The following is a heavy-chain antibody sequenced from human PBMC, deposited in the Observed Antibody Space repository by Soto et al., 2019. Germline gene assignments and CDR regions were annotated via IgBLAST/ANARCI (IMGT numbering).Heavy chain of an antibody. V-gene: IGHV1-69*02. CDR3: ARARTRIDAFDI. J-gene: IGHJ3*02. D-gene: IGHD2-15*01. CDR1: GGTFSSYT. Sequence: SVKVSFKASGGTFSSYTISWVRQAPGQGLEWMGRIIPILGIANYAQKFQGRVTITADKSTSTAYMELSSLRSEDTAVYYCARARTRIDAFDIWGKVTMVTVSS. CDR2: IIPILGIA.